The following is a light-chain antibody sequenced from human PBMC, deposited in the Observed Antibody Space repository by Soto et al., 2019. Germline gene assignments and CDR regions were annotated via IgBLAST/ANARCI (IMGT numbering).Light chain of an antibody. J-gene: IGLJ2*01. CDR3: CSYAGSSTYVV. CDR2: EGS. CDR1: SSDVGSYNL. Sequence: QYALTQHAFVSGSPGQSITISCTGTSSDVGSYNLVSWYQQHPGKAPKLMIYEGSKRPSGVSNRFSGSKSGNTASLTISGLQAEDEADYYCCSYAGSSTYVVFGGGTKLTVL. V-gene: IGLV2-23*01.